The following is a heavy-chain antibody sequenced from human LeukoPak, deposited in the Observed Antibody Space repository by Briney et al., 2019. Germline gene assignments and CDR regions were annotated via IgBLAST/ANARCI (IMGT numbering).Heavy chain of an antibody. CDR1: GFTFSSYS. V-gene: IGHV3-21*01. CDR3: ARDRWSGIDRYYFDY. D-gene: IGHD2-15*01. Sequence: GGSLRLSCAASGFTFSSYSMNWVRQAPGKGLEWVSSISSSSSYIYYADSVKGRFTISRDNAKNSLYLQMNSLRAEDTAVYYCARDRWSGIDRYYFDYWAREPWSPSPQ. J-gene: IGHJ4*02. CDR2: ISSSSSYI.